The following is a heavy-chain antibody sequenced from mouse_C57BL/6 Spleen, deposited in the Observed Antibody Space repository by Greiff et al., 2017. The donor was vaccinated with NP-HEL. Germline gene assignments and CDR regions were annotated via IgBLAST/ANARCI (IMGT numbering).Heavy chain of an antibody. Sequence: VKLVESGPGLVQPSQSLSITCTVSGFSLTSYGVHWVRQSPGKGLEWLGVIWSGGSTDYNAAFISRLSISKDNSKSQVFFKMNSLQADDTAIYYCARSLYYGSSYEGYFDVWGTGTTVTVSS. CDR1: GFSLTSYG. D-gene: IGHD1-1*01. CDR2: IWSGGST. J-gene: IGHJ1*03. V-gene: IGHV2-2*01. CDR3: ARSLYYGSSYEGYFDV.